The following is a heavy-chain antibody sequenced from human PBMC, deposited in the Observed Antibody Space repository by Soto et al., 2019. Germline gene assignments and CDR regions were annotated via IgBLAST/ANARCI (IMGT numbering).Heavy chain of an antibody. D-gene: IGHD3-3*01. V-gene: IGHV4-39*01. Sequence: PSETLSLTCTVSGGSISSSSYYWGWIRQPPGKGLEWIGSICYNGSTYYNPSLKSRVTMSVDTSKNQFSLDLSSVTAAETAVYYCARPLSYYDFWSGFSGMDVWGQGTTVTVSS. J-gene: IGHJ6*02. CDR3: ARPLSYYDFWSGFSGMDV. CDR2: ICYNGST. CDR1: GGSISSSSYY.